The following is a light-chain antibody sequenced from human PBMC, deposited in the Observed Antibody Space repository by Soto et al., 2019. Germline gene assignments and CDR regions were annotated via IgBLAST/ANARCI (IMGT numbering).Light chain of an antibody. J-gene: IGKJ5*01. V-gene: IGKV3-11*01. CDR3: QQYNNWPIT. CDR1: QSVDNY. CDR2: DAS. Sequence: EIVLTQSPATLSLSPGERATLSCRASQSVDNYLAWYQQKPGQAPRLLIYDASNRATGVPARFSGSGSGTEFTLTISSLQSEDFEIYYCQQYNNWPITFGQGTDWRL.